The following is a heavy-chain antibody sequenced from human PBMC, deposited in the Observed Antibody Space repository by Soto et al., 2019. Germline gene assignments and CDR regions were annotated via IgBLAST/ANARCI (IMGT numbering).Heavy chain of an antibody. D-gene: IGHD6-13*01. CDR2: ISGSGGST. CDR3: AXDRARAAAKTFPSDFDY. V-gene: IGHV3-23*01. J-gene: IGHJ4*02. CDR1: GFTFSSYA. Sequence: PGGSLRLSCAASGFTFSSYAMSWVRQAPGKGLEWVSAISGSGGSTYYADSVKGRFTISRDNSKNTLYLQMNSLRAEDTAVYYCAXDRARAAAKTFPSDFDYWGQGTLVTVSS.